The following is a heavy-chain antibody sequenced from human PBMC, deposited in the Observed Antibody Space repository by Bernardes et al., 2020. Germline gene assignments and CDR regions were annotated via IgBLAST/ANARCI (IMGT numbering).Heavy chain of an antibody. CDR3: ARDRRFLELDY. CDR1: GFTFSNYN. J-gene: IGHJ4*02. D-gene: IGHD2-21*01. V-gene: IGHV3-48*01. Sequence: GSLRLSCAASGFTFSNYNINWVRQAPGKGLEWVSYISSSSVTIYYADSVKGRFTISRDNAKNSLYLQMNSLRAEDTAVYYCARDRRFLELDYWGQGTLVTVSS. CDR2: ISSSSVTI.